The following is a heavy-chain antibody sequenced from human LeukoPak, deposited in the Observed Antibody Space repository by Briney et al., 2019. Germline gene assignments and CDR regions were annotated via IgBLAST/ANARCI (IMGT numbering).Heavy chain of an antibody. CDR2: IRYDGSNK. D-gene: IGHD2-15*01. J-gene: IGHJ4*02. CDR1: GFTFSSYG. V-gene: IGHV3-30*02. CDR3: AKTPYCSGGSCYSGYFDY. Sequence: GGSLRLSCAASGFTFSSYGMRWVRQAPGKGLEWVAFIRYDGSNKYYADSVKGRFTISRDNSKNTLYLQMNSLRAEDTAVYYCAKTPYCSGGSCYSGYFDYWGQGTLVTVSS.